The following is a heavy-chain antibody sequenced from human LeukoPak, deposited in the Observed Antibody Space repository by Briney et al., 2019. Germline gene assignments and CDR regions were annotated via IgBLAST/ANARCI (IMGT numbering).Heavy chain of an antibody. D-gene: IGHD1-26*01. Sequence: PGRSLRLSCTASGFTFGDYAMSWARQAPGKGLEWVGFIRSKAYGGTTEYAASVKGRFTISRDDSKSLAYLQMNSLKTEDTAVYYCTRAGGWEDFDYWGQGTLVTVSS. J-gene: IGHJ4*02. CDR1: GFTFGDYA. CDR3: TRAGGWEDFDY. CDR2: IRSKAYGGTT. V-gene: IGHV3-49*04.